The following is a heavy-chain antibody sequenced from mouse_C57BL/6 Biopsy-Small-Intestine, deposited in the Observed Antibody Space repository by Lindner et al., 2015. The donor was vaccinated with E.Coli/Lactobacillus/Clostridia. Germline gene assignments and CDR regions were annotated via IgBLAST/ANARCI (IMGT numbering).Heavy chain of an antibody. D-gene: IGHD2-3*01. V-gene: IGHV1-81*01. Sequence: VQLQESGAELARPGASVKLSCKASGYTFTSYGISWVKQRTGQGLEWIGDIYPGGGYTNYNEKFKGKATLTADTSSSTAYMQLSSLTSEDSAIYYCARRDFYDGFDYWGQGTTLTVSS. CDR1: GYTFTSYG. CDR3: ARRDFYDGFDY. CDR2: IYPGGGYT. J-gene: IGHJ2*01.